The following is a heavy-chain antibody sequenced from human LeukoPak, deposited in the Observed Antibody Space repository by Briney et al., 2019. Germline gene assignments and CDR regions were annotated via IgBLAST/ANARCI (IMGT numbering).Heavy chain of an antibody. Sequence: GGSLRLSCAASGFTFISYWMHWVRQAPGKGLVWVSRINSDGSSTSYADSVKGRFTTSRVNAKNTLYLQMNSLRAEDTAVYYCARGDYDFWSGYIVGYYFDYWGQGTLVTVSS. CDR3: ARGDYDFWSGYIVGYYFDY. J-gene: IGHJ4*02. CDR1: GFTFISYW. CDR2: INSDGSST. D-gene: IGHD3-3*01. V-gene: IGHV3-74*01.